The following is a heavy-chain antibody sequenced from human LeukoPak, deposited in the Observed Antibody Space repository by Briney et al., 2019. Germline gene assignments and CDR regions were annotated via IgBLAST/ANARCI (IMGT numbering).Heavy chain of an antibody. J-gene: IGHJ4*02. CDR1: GYTFTSYY. D-gene: IGHD3-22*01. CDR3: ARDRADYYDSSGHFDY. CDR2: INPSGGST. Sequence: ASVKVSCKASGYTFTSYYMHWVRQAPGQGLEWMGIINPSGGSTSCAQKFQGRVTMTRDTSTSTVYMELSSLRSEDTAVYYCARDRADYYDSSGHFDYWGQGTLVTVSS. V-gene: IGHV1-46*01.